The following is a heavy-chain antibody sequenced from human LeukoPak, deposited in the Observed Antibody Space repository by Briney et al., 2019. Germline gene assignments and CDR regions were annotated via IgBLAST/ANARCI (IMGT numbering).Heavy chain of an antibody. D-gene: IGHD2-2*01. CDR3: ARHKLLSEGSSPCSSTSCYYGGFDP. J-gene: IGHJ5*02. CDR1: GYTFTSYY. CDR2: INPSGGST. Sequence: ASVKVSCKASGYTFTSYYMHWVRQAPGQGLEWMGIINPSGGSTSYAQKFQGRVTMTRDMSTSTVYMELSSLRSEDTAVYYCARHKLLSEGSSPCSSTSCYYGGFDPWGQGTLVTVSS. V-gene: IGHV1-46*01.